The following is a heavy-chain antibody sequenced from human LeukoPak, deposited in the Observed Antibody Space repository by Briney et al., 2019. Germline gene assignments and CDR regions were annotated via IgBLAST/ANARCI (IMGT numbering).Heavy chain of an antibody. J-gene: IGHJ4*02. CDR3: ARGPARGGYYYVGFDY. CDR2: IYYSGST. Sequence: PSETLSLTCTVSGGSISSSSYYWGWIRQPPGKGLEWIGSIYYSGSTYYNPSLKSRVTISVDTSKNQFSLKLSSVTAADTAVYYCARGPARGGYYYVGFDYWGQGTLVTVSS. D-gene: IGHD3-22*01. CDR1: GGSISSSSYY. V-gene: IGHV4-39*07.